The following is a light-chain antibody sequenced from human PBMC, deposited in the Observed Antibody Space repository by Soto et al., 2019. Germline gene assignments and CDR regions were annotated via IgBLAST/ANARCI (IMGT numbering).Light chain of an antibody. CDR2: DAS. J-gene: IGKJ4*01. V-gene: IGKV1-5*01. Sequence: DIQLTQSPSALSASIGDRVTITCRASQPVITSLAWYQHKPGEAPKLLIYDASILQTGVPSRFSGYASGTEFTLTITGVQPDDFATYYCQQYSDYSAHGLTFGGGTKVAIK. CDR3: QQYSDYSAHGLT. CDR1: QPVITS.